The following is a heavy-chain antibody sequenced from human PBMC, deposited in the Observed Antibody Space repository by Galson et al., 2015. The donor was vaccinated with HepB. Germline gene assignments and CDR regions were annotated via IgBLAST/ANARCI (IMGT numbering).Heavy chain of an antibody. CDR3: AKDPYLYSALAGTMSGFDY. D-gene: IGHD6-19*01. V-gene: IGHV3-21*03. Sequence: SMRLSCAASGFTLISRSINWVRQAPGKGLEGVSWISGTSNYMYHADTVKGRFTISRDNSKNTLYLKLNSLRAEDTALYYCAKDPYLYSALAGTMSGFDYWVQGTLVTVSS. CDR1: GFTLISRS. J-gene: IGHJ4*02. CDR2: ISGTSNYM.